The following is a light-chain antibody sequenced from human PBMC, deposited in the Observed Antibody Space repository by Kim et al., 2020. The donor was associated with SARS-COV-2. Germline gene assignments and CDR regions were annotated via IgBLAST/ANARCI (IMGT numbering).Light chain of an antibody. CDR3: QTWSTGIQV. J-gene: IGLJ3*02. CDR1: SGHSNYA. Sequence: QLVLTQSPSVSASLGASVKLTCTLSSGHSNYAIAWHQQQPEKGPRYLMRLNSDGSYTKGDGIPDLFSGYSSGAERHLTISSLRSDDEADYDWQTWSTGIQVLRGGTQMTVL. V-gene: IGLV4-69*01. CDR2: LNSDGSY.